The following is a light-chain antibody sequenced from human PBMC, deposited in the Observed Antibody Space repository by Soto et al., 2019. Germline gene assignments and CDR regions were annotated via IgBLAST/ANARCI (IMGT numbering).Light chain of an antibody. CDR1: QSVSSN. CDR3: QQYNNWPLA. V-gene: IGKV3-15*01. J-gene: IGKJ5*01. CDR2: GAS. Sequence: EIVMTQSPATPSVCPGERATLSCRASQSVSSNLAWYQQKPGQAPRLLIYGASTRATGIPARFSGSGSGTEFTLTISSLQSEDFAVYYCQQYNNWPLAFGQGTRLEIK.